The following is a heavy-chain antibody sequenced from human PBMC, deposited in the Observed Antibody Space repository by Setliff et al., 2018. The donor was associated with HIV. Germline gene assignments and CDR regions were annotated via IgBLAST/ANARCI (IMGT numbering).Heavy chain of an antibody. D-gene: IGHD6-6*01. J-gene: IGHJ4*02. Sequence: KPSETLSLTCTVSGGPISSNYWSWMRQPPGKGLEWIGSTYYRGSTYYNPSLKSRVTISVDTSKNQFSLKLTSVTAADTAVYYCARATSSPGSTPDWGQGILVTVSS. CDR1: GGPISSNY. CDR3: ARATSSPGSTPD. V-gene: IGHV4-39*07. CDR2: TYYRGST.